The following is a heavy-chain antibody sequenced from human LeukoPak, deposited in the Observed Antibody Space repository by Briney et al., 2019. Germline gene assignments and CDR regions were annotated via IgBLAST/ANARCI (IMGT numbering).Heavy chain of an antibody. CDR3: ARIGILTGYPFDY. J-gene: IGHJ4*02. Sequence: ASVKVSCKASGYTFTGYYMHWVRQAPGQGPEWMGWINRNSGGTSYAQKFQGRVTMTRDTSISTAYIELSRLRSDDTAVYYCARIGILTGYPFDYWGQGTLVTVSS. D-gene: IGHD3-9*01. V-gene: IGHV1-2*02. CDR1: GYTFTGYY. CDR2: INRNSGGT.